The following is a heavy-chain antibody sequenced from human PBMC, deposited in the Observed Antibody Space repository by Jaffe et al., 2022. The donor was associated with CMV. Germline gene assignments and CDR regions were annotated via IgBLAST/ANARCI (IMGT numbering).Heavy chain of an antibody. Sequence: EVQLVESGGGFVHPGGSLRLSCAASGFTFAGYAMTWVRQAPGKGLEWVSTISVGGGRIYYADSVKGRFTISTDNSQNIVYLQMNSLRVEDSALYYCANGLGVAGPFDYWGRGTLVTVSS. D-gene: IGHD6-19*01. J-gene: IGHJ4*02. CDR3: ANGLGVAGPFDY. CDR2: ISVGGGRI. CDR1: GFTFAGYA. V-gene: IGHV3-23*04.